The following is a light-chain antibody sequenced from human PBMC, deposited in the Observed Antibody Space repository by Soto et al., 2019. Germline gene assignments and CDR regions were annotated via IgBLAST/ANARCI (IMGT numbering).Light chain of an antibody. CDR2: GAS. Sequence: EIVLTQSPATLSVSPGERATLSCRASQSVSSNLAWYQQKPGQAPRLLIYGASSRATGIPDRFSGSGSGTDFTLTIRRLEPEDFAVYYCQQYGSSRTFGQGTKVDIK. CDR1: QSVSSN. CDR3: QQYGSSRT. V-gene: IGKV3-20*01. J-gene: IGKJ1*01.